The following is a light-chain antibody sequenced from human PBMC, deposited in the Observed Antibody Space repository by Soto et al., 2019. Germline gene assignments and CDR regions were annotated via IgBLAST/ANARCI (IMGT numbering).Light chain of an antibody. J-gene: IGLJ2*01. CDR1: SSNIGATYD. Sequence: QSVLTQPPSVSGAPGHRVTISCTGSSSNIGATYDVHWYQQFPGTAPKLLIYRNSNRPSGVPDRFSGSKSGTSASLAITGLQAEDEADYYCQSYDSSLSASVFGGGTKLTVL. V-gene: IGLV1-40*01. CDR3: QSYDSSLSASV. CDR2: RNS.